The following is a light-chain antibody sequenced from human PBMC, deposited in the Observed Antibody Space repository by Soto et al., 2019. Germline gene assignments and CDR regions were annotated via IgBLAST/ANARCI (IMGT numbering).Light chain of an antibody. CDR2: DGS. CDR1: QSISYG. Sequence: DIQMTQAPSTLSASVGDRVTNTCRASQSISYGLAWYQQKPHKAPKLLIYDGSTLESGVPSRFSGSGFGTEFTLTISSLQPEDFGTYYCQQYNSYPWTFAQGTKVDIK. J-gene: IGKJ1*01. V-gene: IGKV1-5*01. CDR3: QQYNSYPWT.